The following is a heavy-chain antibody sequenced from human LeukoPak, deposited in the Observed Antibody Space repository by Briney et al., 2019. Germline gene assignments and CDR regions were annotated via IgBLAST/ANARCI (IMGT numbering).Heavy chain of an antibody. V-gene: IGHV3-30*02. Sequence: GGSLRLSCAASGFTFSSYGMHWVRQAPGEGLEWVAFIRYDGSNKYYADSVKGRFTISRDNSKNTLYLQMNSLRAEDTAVYYCANSPGPTPHQFDYWGQGTLVTVSS. J-gene: IGHJ4*02. D-gene: IGHD2-2*01. CDR1: GFTFSSYG. CDR3: ANSPGPTPHQFDY. CDR2: IRYDGSNK.